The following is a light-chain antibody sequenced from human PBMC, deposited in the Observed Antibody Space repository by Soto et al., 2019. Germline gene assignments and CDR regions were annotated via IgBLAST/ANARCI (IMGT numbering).Light chain of an antibody. V-gene: IGLV2-8*01. CDR2: EVT. CDR1: SSDVGGYNY. CDR3: SSHAGINNVV. Sequence: HSVLTQPPSASGSPGQSVTISCTGTSSDVGGYNYVSWYQQHPGKAPRLMVYEVTKRPSGVPARFSGSKSGNTASLTVSGLQAEDEAHYYCSSHAGINNVVFGGGTKLTVL. J-gene: IGLJ3*02.